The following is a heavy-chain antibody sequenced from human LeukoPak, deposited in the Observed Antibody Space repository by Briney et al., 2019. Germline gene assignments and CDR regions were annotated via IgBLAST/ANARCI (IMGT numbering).Heavy chain of an antibody. CDR2: INHSGST. CDR1: GGAFSGYY. J-gene: IGHJ6*03. D-gene: IGHD1-7*01. CDR3: ARAELGAYYYYYYMDV. Sequence: SETLSLTCAVYGGAFSGYYWSWIRQPPGKGLEWIGEINHSGSTNYNPSLKSRVTISVDTSKNQFSLKLTSVTAADTAGYYCARAELGAYYYYYYMDVWGKGTTVTVSS. V-gene: IGHV4-34*01.